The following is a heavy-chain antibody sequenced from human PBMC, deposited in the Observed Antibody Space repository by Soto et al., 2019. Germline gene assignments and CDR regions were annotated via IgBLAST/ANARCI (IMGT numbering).Heavy chain of an antibody. CDR3: ARELERVFDY. CDR1: GFTFSSYA. V-gene: IGHV3-30*04. Sequence: QVQLVESGGGVVQPGRSLRLSCAASGFTFSSYAMHWVRQAPGKGLEWVAVIAYDGRNKYYADSVKGRFTISRDNSKNTVYLQMNSLRSEDTAVYYCARELERVFDYWGQGTLVTVSS. CDR2: IAYDGRNK. D-gene: IGHD1-1*01. J-gene: IGHJ4*02.